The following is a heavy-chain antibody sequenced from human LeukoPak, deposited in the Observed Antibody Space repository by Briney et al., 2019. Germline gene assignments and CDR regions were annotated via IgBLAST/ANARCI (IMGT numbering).Heavy chain of an antibody. CDR3: ARIVTTGFSRPKNWFDP. Sequence: VASVKVSCKASGGTFSSYAISWVRQAPGQGLEWVGGIIPIFGTANYAQKFQGRVTITADESTSTAYMELSSLRSEDTAVYYCARIVTTGFSRPKNWFDPWGQGTLVTVSS. V-gene: IGHV1-69*13. CDR2: IIPIFGTA. J-gene: IGHJ5*02. D-gene: IGHD5-12*01. CDR1: GGTFSSYA.